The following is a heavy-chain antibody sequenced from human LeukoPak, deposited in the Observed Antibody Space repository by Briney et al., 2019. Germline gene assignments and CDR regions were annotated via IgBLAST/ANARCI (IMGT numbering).Heavy chain of an antibody. D-gene: IGHD3-22*01. J-gene: IGHJ4*02. Sequence: GGSLRLSCVASEFTFSSYAMSWVRQAPGKGLEWVSAISGSGGSTYYADSVKGRFTISRDNSKNTLYLQMNSLRAEDTAVYYCAKGERITMIVVVITYFDYWGQGTLVTVSS. CDR3: AKGERITMIVVVITYFDY. CDR1: EFTFSSYA. V-gene: IGHV3-23*01. CDR2: ISGSGGST.